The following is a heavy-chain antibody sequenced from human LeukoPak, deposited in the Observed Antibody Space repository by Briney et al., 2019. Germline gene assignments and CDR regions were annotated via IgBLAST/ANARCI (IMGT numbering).Heavy chain of an antibody. CDR2: FDPEDGET. J-gene: IGHJ3*02. Sequence: ASVKVSCKVSGYTLTELSMHWVRQAPGKGLEWMGGFDPEDGETIYAQKFQGRVTMTEDTSTDTAYMELSSLRSEDTAVYYCARKQRYSSIDAFDIWGQGTMVTVSS. D-gene: IGHD6-13*01. CDR1: GYTLTELS. CDR3: ARKQRYSSIDAFDI. V-gene: IGHV1-24*01.